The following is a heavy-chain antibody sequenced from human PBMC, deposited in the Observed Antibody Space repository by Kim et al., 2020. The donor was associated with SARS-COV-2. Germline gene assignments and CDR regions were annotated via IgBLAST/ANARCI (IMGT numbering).Heavy chain of an antibody. CDR2: IWFDGSNK. D-gene: IGHD3-10*01. CDR1: GFIFSSYG. Sequence: GGSLRLSCAASGFIFSSYGLHWVRQAPGKGLEWVAVIWFDGSNKNYADSVKGRFTISRDNSKNTLYLQMNSLRAEDTAVYYCAKGGWFGEWAPIDYWGQGPLVTVSS. CDR3: AKGGWFGEWAPIDY. J-gene: IGHJ4*02. V-gene: IGHV3-33*06.